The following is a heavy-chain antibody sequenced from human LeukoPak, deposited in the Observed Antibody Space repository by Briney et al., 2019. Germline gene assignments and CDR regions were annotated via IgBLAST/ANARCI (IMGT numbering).Heavy chain of an antibody. CDR1: GFTFNSYD. J-gene: IGHJ4*02. CDR2: ISHGGGGT. V-gene: IGHV3-23*01. D-gene: IGHD6-19*01. CDR3: AKSQSSGWLYYFDY. Sequence: PGGSLRLSCAASGFTFNSYDMNWVRQARGKGLEWVSGISHGGGGTFYADSVKGRFTISRDNSKNTLYLQMNSLRVEDTAVYYCAKSQSSGWLYYFDYWGQGILVTVSS.